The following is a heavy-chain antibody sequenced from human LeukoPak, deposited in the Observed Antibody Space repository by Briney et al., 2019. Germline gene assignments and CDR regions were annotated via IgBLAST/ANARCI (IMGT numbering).Heavy chain of an antibody. CDR1: GGSISSGDYY. V-gene: IGHV4-30-4*08. CDR2: IYYSGST. J-gene: IGHJ3*02. Sequence: KTSETLSLTCTVSGGSISSGDYYWSWIRQPPGKGLEWIGYIYYSGSTYYNPSLKSRVTISVDTSKNQFSLKLSSVTAADTAVYYCARGSATSDAFDIWGQGTMVTVSS. CDR3: ARGSATSDAFDI.